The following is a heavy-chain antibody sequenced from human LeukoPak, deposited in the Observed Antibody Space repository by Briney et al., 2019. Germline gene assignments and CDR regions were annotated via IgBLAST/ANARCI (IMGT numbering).Heavy chain of an antibody. Sequence: GGSLRLSCVGSGFTISNYWMHWVRHAPGTGLVWVSRIHPDGSITTYADSVKGRFTISRDNAKNTLYLQMNSLRAEDTAVYYCAPQQTYSPYNWFDPWGQGTLVTVSP. CDR2: IHPDGSIT. V-gene: IGHV3-74*03. CDR3: APQQTYSPYNWFDP. CDR1: GFTISNYW. J-gene: IGHJ5*02. D-gene: IGHD5-12*01.